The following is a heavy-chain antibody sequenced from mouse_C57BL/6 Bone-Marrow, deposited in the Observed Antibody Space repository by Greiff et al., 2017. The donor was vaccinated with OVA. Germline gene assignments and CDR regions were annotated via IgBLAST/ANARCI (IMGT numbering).Heavy chain of an antibody. CDR2: SRNKANDYTT. CDR1: GFTFSDFY. D-gene: IGHD2-3*01. Sequence: EVKVVESGGGLVQSGRSLRLSCATSGFTFSDFYMEWVRQAPGKGLEWIAASRNKANDYTTEYSASVKGRFIVSRDTSQSILYLQMNALRAEDTAIDYCARDDGYYGYAMDYWGQGTSVTVSS. J-gene: IGHJ4*01. V-gene: IGHV7-1*01. CDR3: ARDDGYYGYAMDY.